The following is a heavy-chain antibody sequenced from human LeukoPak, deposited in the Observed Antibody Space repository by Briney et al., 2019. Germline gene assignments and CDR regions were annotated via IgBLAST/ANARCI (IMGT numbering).Heavy chain of an antibody. V-gene: IGHV3-33*01. D-gene: IGHD6-13*01. CDR3: ARDRIAAAGKEGYGMDV. CDR1: GFTFSSYG. CDR2: IWYDGSNK. Sequence: GGSLRLSCAASGFTFSSYGMHWVRQAPGKGLEWVAVIWYDGSNKYYADSVKGRFTISRDNSKNTLYLQMNSLRAEDTAVYYCARDRIAAAGKEGYGMDVWGQGTTVTVSS. J-gene: IGHJ6*02.